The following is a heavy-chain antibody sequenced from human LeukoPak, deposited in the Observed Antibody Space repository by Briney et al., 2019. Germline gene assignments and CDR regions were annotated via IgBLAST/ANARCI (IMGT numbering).Heavy chain of an antibody. CDR2: ISGGGGST. CDR3: AKARYSGYAFDAFDM. Sequence: KSGGSLRLSCAASGFTFSSYAMNWVRQAPGKGPEWVSVISGGGGSTFYADSVKGRFTISRDNSKNTLYPQMNSLRAEDTAVYYCAKARYSGYAFDAFDMWGQGTMVSVSS. J-gene: IGHJ3*02. V-gene: IGHV3-23*01. CDR1: GFTFSSYA. D-gene: IGHD5-12*01.